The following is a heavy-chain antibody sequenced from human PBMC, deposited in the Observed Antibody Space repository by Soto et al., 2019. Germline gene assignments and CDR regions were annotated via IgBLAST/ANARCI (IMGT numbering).Heavy chain of an antibody. Sequence: QVQLQESGPGLVKPSQTLSLTCTVSGGSISSGGYYWSWIRQHPGKGLEWIGYFYYSGSTYYNPSLKSRVTISVDTSKNQFSLKLSSVTAADTAVYYCARELRFGEDYYGMDVWGQGTTVTVSS. CDR3: ARELRFGEDYYGMDV. CDR2: FYYSGST. V-gene: IGHV4-31*03. J-gene: IGHJ6*02. CDR1: GGSISSGGYY. D-gene: IGHD3-10*01.